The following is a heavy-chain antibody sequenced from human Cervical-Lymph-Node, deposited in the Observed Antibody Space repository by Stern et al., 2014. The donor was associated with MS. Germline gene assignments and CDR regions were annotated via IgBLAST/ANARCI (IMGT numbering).Heavy chain of an antibody. Sequence: VPLVESGGTLVQPGGSLRLPCAASGSSVNSNYMTWVRQAPGQGLEWVSIFYSGISTYYAESVKGRFSFSIDNSKNTLFLHMNNLRVEDTAMYYCTREMAARRLDPWGQGTLVIVSA. J-gene: IGHJ5*02. D-gene: IGHD5-24*01. CDR1: GSSVNSNY. V-gene: IGHV3-66*01. CDR3: TREMAARRLDP. CDR2: FYSGIST.